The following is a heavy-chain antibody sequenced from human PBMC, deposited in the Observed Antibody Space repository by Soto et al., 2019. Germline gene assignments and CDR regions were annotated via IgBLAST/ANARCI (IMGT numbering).Heavy chain of an antibody. Sequence: GGSLRLSCAASGFTFSSYSMNWVRQAPGKGLEWVSSISSSSSYIYYADSVKGRFTISRDNAKNSLYLQMNSLRAEDTAVYYCARENMQLVGDAFDIWGQGTMVTVSS. V-gene: IGHV3-21*01. J-gene: IGHJ3*02. CDR3: ARENMQLVGDAFDI. D-gene: IGHD6-6*01. CDR2: ISSSSSYI. CDR1: GFTFSSYS.